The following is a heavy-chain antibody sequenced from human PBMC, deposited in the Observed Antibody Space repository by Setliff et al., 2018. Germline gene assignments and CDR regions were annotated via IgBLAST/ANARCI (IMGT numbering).Heavy chain of an antibody. CDR2: INPNSGGT. CDR1: GYTFTNYY. CDR3: ARATRDSGGWYYEYNWFDP. Sequence: ASVKVSCKASGYTFTNYYIHWVRQAPGQGLEWMGRINPNSGGTNYAQKFQGRVTMTRDTSISTAYMELSRLRSDDTAVYFCARATRDSGGWYYEYNWFDPWGQGTLVTVSS. J-gene: IGHJ5*02. D-gene: IGHD6-19*01. V-gene: IGHV1-2*06.